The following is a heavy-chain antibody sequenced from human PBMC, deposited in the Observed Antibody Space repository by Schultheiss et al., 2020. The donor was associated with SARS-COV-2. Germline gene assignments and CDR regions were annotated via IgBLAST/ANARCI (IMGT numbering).Heavy chain of an antibody. V-gene: IGHV3-21*01. CDR2: ISSSSSYT. CDR1: AFTFNNYE. CDR3: ARDGWTEGPFDY. J-gene: IGHJ4*02. Sequence: GGSLRLSCAASAFTFNNYEMQWVRQAPGKGLEWVSSISSSSSYTNYADSVKGRFTISRDNAKNSLYLQMNSLRAEDTAVYYCARDGWTEGPFDYWGQGTLVTVSS. D-gene: IGHD6-19*01.